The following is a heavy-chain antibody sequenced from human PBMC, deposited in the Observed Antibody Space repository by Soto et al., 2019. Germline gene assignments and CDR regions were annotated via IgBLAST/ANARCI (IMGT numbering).Heavy chain of an antibody. V-gene: IGHV3-11*01. Sequence: RLSCAASGFRFSDHYMTWIRQAPGKGLEWVSKISSSGTTMYYADSVKGRFTVSRDNAKNSLYLQMNSLRAEDTAVYYCAGDPYYYGSAFWGQGTLVTVSS. D-gene: IGHD3-10*01. J-gene: IGHJ4*02. CDR2: ISSSGTTM. CDR3: AGDPYYYGSAF. CDR1: GFRFSDHY.